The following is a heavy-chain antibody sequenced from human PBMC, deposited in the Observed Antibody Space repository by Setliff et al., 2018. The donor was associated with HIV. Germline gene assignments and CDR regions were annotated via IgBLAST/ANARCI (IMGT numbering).Heavy chain of an antibody. V-gene: IGHV1-18*01. J-gene: IGHJ6*03. Sequence: ASVKVSCKASGYSFTSYGISWVRQAPGQGLEWMGWISPYNGNTNYAQKLQGRITVATDTSTNTAYMELRTLRSDDTAVYYCARVAYASLSSSWYLLDYYYYLDVWGKGTTVTVSS. D-gene: IGHD6-13*01. CDR1: GYSFTSYG. CDR3: ARVAYASLSSSWYLLDYYYYLDV. CDR2: ISPYNGNT.